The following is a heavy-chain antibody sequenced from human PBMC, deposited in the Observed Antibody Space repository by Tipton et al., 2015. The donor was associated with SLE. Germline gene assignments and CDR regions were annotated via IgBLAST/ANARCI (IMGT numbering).Heavy chain of an antibody. J-gene: IGHJ3*02. CDR1: GGSISVHY. D-gene: IGHD6-13*01. V-gene: IGHV4-59*11. CDR3: ARVPGYSSSWDAFDI. Sequence: TLSLTCTVSGGSISVHYWSWIRQPPRKELEWIGYIYYSGSTNYNPSLKSRVTISVDTSKNQFSLKLSSVTPADTAVYYCARVPGYSSSWDAFDIWGQGTMVTVSS. CDR2: IYYSGST.